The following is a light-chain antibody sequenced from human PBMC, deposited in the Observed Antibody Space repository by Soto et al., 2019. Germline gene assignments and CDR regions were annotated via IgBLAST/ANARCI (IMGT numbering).Light chain of an antibody. V-gene: IGKV3-20*01. CDR2: GAS. J-gene: IGKJ3*01. CDR3: QQYGSSPRGFT. Sequence: EIVLTQSPGTLSLSPGERATLSCRASQSVSSSYLAWYQQKPGQAPRLLIYGASSRATGIPDRFGGSGSGTDFTLTISRLEPEDFAVYYCQQYGSSPRGFTFGPGTKVDIK. CDR1: QSVSSSY.